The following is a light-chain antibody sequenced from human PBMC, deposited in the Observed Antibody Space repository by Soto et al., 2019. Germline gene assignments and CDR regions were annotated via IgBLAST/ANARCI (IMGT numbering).Light chain of an antibody. Sequence: QSVLTQPPSVSAAPGQKVTISCSGSSSKIGNNYVSWYQQLPGTAPKLLIYENNKRPSGIPDRFSGSKSGTSATLGITGLQTGDEADYYCGTWDSSLSVNYVFGTGTQLTVL. CDR2: ENN. V-gene: IGLV1-51*02. J-gene: IGLJ1*01. CDR1: SSKIGNNY. CDR3: GTWDSSLSVNYV.